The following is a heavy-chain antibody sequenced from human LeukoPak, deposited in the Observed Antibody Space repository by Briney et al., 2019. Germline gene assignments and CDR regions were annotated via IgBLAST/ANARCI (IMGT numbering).Heavy chain of an antibody. CDR2: IYYSGST. J-gene: IGHJ5*02. CDR3: ARHEEDWFDP. Sequence: SETLPLTCTVSGGPISSYYWSWIRQPPGKGLEWIGYIYYSGSTNYNSSLKRRVTISVDTSKNQFSLKLSSVTAADTALYYCARHEEDWFDPWGQGTLVTVSS. V-gene: IGHV4-59*08. CDR1: GGPISSYY.